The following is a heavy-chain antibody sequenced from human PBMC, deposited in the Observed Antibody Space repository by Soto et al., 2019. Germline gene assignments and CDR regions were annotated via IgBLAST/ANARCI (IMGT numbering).Heavy chain of an antibody. Sequence: GGSLRLSCAASGFTFSSYSMNWVRQAPGKGLEWVSSISSSSSYIYYADSVKGRFTISRDNAKNSLYLQMNSLRAEDTAVYYCARDTQWDINPTRIIAARTVDYWGQGTLVTVSS. D-gene: IGHD6-6*01. J-gene: IGHJ4*02. CDR2: ISSSSSYI. V-gene: IGHV3-21*01. CDR1: GFTFSSYS. CDR3: ARDTQWDINPTRIIAARTVDY.